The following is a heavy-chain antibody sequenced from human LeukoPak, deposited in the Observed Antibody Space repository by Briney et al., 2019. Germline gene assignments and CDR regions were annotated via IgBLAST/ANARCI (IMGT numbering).Heavy chain of an antibody. Sequence: PSETLSLTCTVSGGSISSYYWSWIRQPPGKGLEWIGYIYYSGSTNYNPSLKSRVTISVDTSKNQFSLKLSSVTAADTAVYYCARGYGGNSAIWFQHWGQGTLVTVSS. CDR3: ARGYGGNSAIWFQH. CDR2: IYYSGST. J-gene: IGHJ1*01. CDR1: GGSISSYY. D-gene: IGHD4-23*01. V-gene: IGHV4-59*01.